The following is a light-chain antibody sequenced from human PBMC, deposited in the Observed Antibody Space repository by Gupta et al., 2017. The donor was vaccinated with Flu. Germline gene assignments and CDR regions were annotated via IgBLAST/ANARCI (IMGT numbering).Light chain of an antibody. CDR1: MSICSY. CDR3: QQVNNYPFT. Sequence: GDCVTSPCLPSMSICSYLGWYQQKPGQAPKLLIYAASNLQSGVPSRFSGSGSGRQLTLTISSLQAEDVATYFCQQVNNYPFTFGQGTKLEIK. CDR2: AAS. J-gene: IGKJ2*01. V-gene: IGKV1-9*01.